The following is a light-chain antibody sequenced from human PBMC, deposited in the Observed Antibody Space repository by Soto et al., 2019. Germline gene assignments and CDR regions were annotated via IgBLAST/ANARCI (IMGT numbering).Light chain of an antibody. CDR2: DAS. Sequence: VLTQSPATLSLSPGERATLSCRASQSISSYLAWYQQKPGQAPRLLIYDASNRATGIPARFSGSGSGTDFTLTISSIEPEDFGVYYCQQRSHWLFCPGTKVDIK. CDR3: QQRSHWL. CDR1: QSISSY. V-gene: IGKV3-11*01. J-gene: IGKJ3*01.